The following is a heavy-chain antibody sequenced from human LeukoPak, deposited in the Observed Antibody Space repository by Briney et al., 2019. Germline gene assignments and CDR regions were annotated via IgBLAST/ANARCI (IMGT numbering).Heavy chain of an antibody. CDR1: GFTVSSNY. V-gene: IGHV3-66*01. CDR3: ARSPSNYVWGSYRSRYYFDY. Sequence: GGSLRLSCAASGFTVSSNYMSWVRQAPGKGLEWVSVIYSGGSTYYADSVKGRFTISRDNSKNALYLQMNSLRAEDTAVYYCARSPSNYVWGSYRSRYYFDYWGQGTLVTVSS. CDR2: IYSGGST. J-gene: IGHJ4*02. D-gene: IGHD3-16*02.